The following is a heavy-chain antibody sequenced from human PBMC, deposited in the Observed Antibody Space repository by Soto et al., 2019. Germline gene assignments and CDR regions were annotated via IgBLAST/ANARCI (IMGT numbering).Heavy chain of an antibody. CDR3: ARERAVAGTWGYYYYYYGMDV. CDR1: GGSVSSGSYY. Sequence: PSETLSLTCTVSGGSVSSGSYYWIWIRHPPGKGLKWIGYIYYSGSTNYNPSLKSRVTISVGTSKNQFSLKLSSVTAADTAVYYCARERAVAGTWGYYYYYYGMDVWGQGTTVTVSS. V-gene: IGHV4-61*01. CDR2: IYYSGST. J-gene: IGHJ6*02. D-gene: IGHD6-19*01.